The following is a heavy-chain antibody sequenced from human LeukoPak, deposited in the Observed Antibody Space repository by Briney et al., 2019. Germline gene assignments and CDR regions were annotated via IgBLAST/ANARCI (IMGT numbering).Heavy chain of an antibody. CDR3: ARQAYSSNLGWFDP. Sequence: SETLSLTCTVSGGSISSSSYYWGWIRQPPGKGLEWIGSIYYSGSTYYNPSLKSRVTISVDTSKNQFSLKLSSVTAADTAVYYCARQAYSSNLGWFDPWGQGTLVTVSS. CDR1: GGSISSSSYY. D-gene: IGHD6-13*01. V-gene: IGHV4-39*01. CDR2: IYYSGST. J-gene: IGHJ5*02.